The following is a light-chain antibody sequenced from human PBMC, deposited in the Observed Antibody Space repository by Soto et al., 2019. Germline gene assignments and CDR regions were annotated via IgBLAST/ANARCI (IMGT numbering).Light chain of an antibody. V-gene: IGKV1-39*01. J-gene: IGKJ5*01. CDR1: RIIDTY. CDR2: LAS. CDR3: KHSYNPQIT. Sequence: DIQMTQSPSSLSASVGDRVTITCRATRIIDTYVDWYQQKPGKAPALLIYLASTLQVGVPSRFSGSGSGTDFTLNISGLQPEDFATYYCKHSYNPQITFGQGTRLDI.